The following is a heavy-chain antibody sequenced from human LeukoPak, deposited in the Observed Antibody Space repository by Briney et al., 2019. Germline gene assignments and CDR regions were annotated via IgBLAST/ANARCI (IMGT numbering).Heavy chain of an antibody. CDR1: GGSFSGYY. CDR3: SRGAIRGYRPPVHLVF. D-gene: IGHD5-18*01. V-gene: IGHV4-34*01. Sequence: PSETLSLTCAVYGGSFSGYYWSWIRQPPGKGLEWIGEINHSGSTNYNPSLKSRVTISVDTSKNQFSLKLSSVTAADTAVYYCSRGAIRGYRPPVHLVFWGQGTLVTVSS. CDR2: INHSGST. J-gene: IGHJ4*02.